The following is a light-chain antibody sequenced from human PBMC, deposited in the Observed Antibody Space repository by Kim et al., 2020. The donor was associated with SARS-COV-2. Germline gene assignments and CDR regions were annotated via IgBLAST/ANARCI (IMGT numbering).Light chain of an antibody. CDR2: KAS. V-gene: IGKV1-5*03. CDR3: QQYTSYSYT. CDR1: QSISSL. J-gene: IGKJ2*01. Sequence: SASVGHRVTITCRASQSISSLLAWYQQKPGKAHKLLIYKASSLESGVPSRFSGSGSGTEFTLTISSLQPDDFATYYCQQYTSYSYTFGQGTKLEIK.